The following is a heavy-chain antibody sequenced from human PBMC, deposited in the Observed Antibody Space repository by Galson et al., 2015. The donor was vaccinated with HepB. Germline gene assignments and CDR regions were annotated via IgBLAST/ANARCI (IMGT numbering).Heavy chain of an antibody. CDR1: GFTFSNYA. V-gene: IGHV3-23*01. Sequence: SLRLSCAASGFTFSNYAMTWVRQPPGKGLEWVSTVSGTGDSTYYADSVKGRFTISRDGSKNTLYLQMNSLRAEDTAIYYCAPGLRREIIIPDYFDYWGQGTLVTVSS. D-gene: IGHD3-10*01. CDR3: APGLRREIIIPDYFDY. CDR2: VSGTGDST. J-gene: IGHJ4*02.